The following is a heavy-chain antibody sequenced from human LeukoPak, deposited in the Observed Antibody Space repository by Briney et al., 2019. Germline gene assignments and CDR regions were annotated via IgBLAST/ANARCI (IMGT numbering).Heavy chain of an antibody. CDR2: ISGSGGGT. V-gene: IGHV3-23*01. D-gene: IGHD1-26*01. Sequence: GGSLRLSCAASGFTFNSYGMSWAREDPGKGLEWVAIISGSGGGTYYADSVKCRFTISRDDSKNTLYLQMNSLRAEDTAVYYCAKDLGRYPNIYFDYWGQGALVTVSS. CDR3: AKDLGRYPNIYFDY. CDR1: GFTFNSYG. J-gene: IGHJ4*02.